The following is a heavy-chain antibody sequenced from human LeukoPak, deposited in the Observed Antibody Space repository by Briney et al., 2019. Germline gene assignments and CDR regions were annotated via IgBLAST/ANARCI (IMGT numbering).Heavy chain of an antibody. Sequence: GASVKVSCKTSGYTFTGYYIHWVRQAPGQGLEWMGWINPNSGDTNYAQKFQGRVTMTRDTSISTAYMELSGLRSDDTAVYYCARERSSTMVRGVIPYWGQGTLVTVSS. D-gene: IGHD3-10*01. CDR1: GYTFTGYY. V-gene: IGHV1-2*02. J-gene: IGHJ4*02. CDR2: INPNSGDT. CDR3: ARERSSTMVRGVIPY.